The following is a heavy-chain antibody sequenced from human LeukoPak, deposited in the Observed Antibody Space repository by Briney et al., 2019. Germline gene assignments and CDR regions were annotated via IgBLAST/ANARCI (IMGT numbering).Heavy chain of an antibody. CDR3: ARGGSSGWYDY. CDR1: GFTFSSYS. V-gene: IGHV3-21*01. Sequence: PGGSLRLSCAASGFTFSSYSMNWVRQAPGKGLEWVSSISSSSSYTYYADSVKGRFTISRDNAKNSLYLQMNSLRAEDTAVYYCARGGSSGWYDYWGQGTLVTVSS. D-gene: IGHD6-19*01. J-gene: IGHJ4*02. CDR2: ISSSSSYT.